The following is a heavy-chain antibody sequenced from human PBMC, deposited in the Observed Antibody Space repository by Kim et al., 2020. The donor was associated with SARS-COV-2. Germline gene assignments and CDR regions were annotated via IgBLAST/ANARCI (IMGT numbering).Heavy chain of an antibody. CDR2: ISCGGST. Sequence: VGSLRLSCVVYGFPVSNTYISWVRKATGKGLEWFSIISCGGSTYYTDSVKCRFTISREDSKNKVYIQMNSLRADDTAVYFCEREPLTYFDYWGQGTLVTVSS. J-gene: IGHJ4*02. CDR1: GFPVSNTY. CDR3: EREPLTYFDY. D-gene: IGHD3-9*01. V-gene: IGHV3-66*01.